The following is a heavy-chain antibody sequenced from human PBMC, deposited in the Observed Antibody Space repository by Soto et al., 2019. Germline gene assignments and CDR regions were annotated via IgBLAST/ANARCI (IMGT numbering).Heavy chain of an antibody. CDR2: ISSGSSYI. V-gene: IGHV3-21*01. Sequence: PGGSLRLSCAASGFTFSSYSMNWVRQAPGKGLEWVSSISSGSSYIYYADSVKGRFTISRDNAKNSLYLQMNSLRAEDTAVYYCARDLTTELPFDPWGQGTLVTVSS. CDR1: GFTFSSYS. J-gene: IGHJ5*02. D-gene: IGHD3-9*01. CDR3: ARDLTTELPFDP.